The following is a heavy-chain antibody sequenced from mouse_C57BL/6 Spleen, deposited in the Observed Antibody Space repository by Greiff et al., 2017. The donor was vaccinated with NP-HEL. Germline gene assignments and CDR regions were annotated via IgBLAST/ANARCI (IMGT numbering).Heavy chain of an antibody. V-gene: IGHV14-1*01. CDR2: IDPEDGDT. CDR3: TTIYYGNYGYFDV. D-gene: IGHD2-1*01. Sequence: EVQLQQSGAELVRPGASVKLSCTASGFNIKDYYMHWVKQRPEQGLEWIGRIDPEDGDTEYAPKFQGKATMTADTSSNTAYLQLSSLTSTDTAVYYCTTIYYGNYGYFDVWGTGTTVTVSS. J-gene: IGHJ1*03. CDR1: GFNIKDYY.